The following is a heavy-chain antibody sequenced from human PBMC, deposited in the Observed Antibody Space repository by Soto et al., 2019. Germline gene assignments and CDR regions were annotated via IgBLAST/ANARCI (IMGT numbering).Heavy chain of an antibody. J-gene: IGHJ6*02. Sequence: EVQLVESGGGLVKPGGSLRLSCTASGLIFSNCGMNWVRQAAGKRPEWASSISSGGEYIDYADSVKGSRTISRDNAKNILYLQLTSLRVEDTAVYYCATDGAAGAVMGVLDQGTTVTVSS. CDR3: ATDGAAGAVMGV. CDR1: GLIFSNCG. CDR2: ISSGGEYI. V-gene: IGHV3-21*06. D-gene: IGHD6-13*01.